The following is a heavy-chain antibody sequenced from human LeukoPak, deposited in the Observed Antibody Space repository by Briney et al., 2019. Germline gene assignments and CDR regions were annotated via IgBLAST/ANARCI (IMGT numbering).Heavy chain of an antibody. D-gene: IGHD2-2*01. Sequence: ASVKVSCKASGGSFRSYGFNWVRQAPGQGLEWMGWISAYNGNTNYAQKLQGRVTMTTDTSTSTAYMELRSLRSDDTAVYYCARARYCSSTSCLCYFDYWGQGTLVTVSS. V-gene: IGHV1-18*01. J-gene: IGHJ4*02. CDR2: ISAYNGNT. CDR3: ARARYCSSTSCLCYFDY. CDR1: GGSFRSYG.